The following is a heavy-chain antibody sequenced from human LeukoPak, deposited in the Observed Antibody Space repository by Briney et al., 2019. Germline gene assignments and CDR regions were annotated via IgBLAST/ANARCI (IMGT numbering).Heavy chain of an antibody. V-gene: IGHV3-7*03. J-gene: IGHJ4*02. CDR2: IKQDGGEI. CDR3: ARDKGDYDTSGSLFVF. D-gene: IGHD3-22*01. CDR1: GFTFSRYW. Sequence: AGGPLRLSCAASGFTFSRYWMSWVRQVPRKGREWVAKIKQDGGEIYYVDSVKGRFTISRDNAKSSLYLQMNSLRAGDTAVYYCARDKGDYDTSGSLFVFGGQGTPVTVSS.